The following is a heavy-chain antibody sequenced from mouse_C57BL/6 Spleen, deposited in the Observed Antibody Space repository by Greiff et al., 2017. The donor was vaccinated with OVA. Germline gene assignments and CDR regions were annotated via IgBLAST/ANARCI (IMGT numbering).Heavy chain of an antibody. J-gene: IGHJ4*01. Sequence: VHVKQSGPVLVKPGASVKMSCKASGYTFTDYYMNWVKQSHGKSLEWIGVINPYNGGTSYNQKFKGKATLTVDKSSSTAYMELNSLTSEDSAVYYCARADAMDYWGQGTSVTVSS. V-gene: IGHV1-19*01. CDR3: ARADAMDY. CDR1: GYTFTDYY. CDR2: INPYNGGT.